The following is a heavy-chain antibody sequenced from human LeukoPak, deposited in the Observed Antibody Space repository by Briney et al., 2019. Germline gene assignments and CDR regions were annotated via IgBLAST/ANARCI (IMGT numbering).Heavy chain of an antibody. J-gene: IGHJ6*02. CDR3: AGLGWFSSSSDYYYYAMDV. D-gene: IGHD6-6*01. CDR2: VYYSGGT. V-gene: IGHV4-59*11. Sequence: PSETLSLTCAVSGGSINNHYWTWIRQPPGKGLEWIGYVYYSGGTSYNPSLKSRVTISGDSSTSQFSLTLRSVTAADTAVYYCAGLGWFSSSSDYYYYAMDVWGQGTTVTVSS. CDR1: GGSINNHY.